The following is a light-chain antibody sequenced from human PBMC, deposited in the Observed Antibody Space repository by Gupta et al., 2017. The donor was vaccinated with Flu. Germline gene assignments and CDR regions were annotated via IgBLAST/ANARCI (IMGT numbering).Light chain of an antibody. CDR3: QQSNSFPLT. V-gene: IGKV1-12*01. Sequence: GNTVTITCRTSHSIGLSLTWYKQKPGKAPKLLIFDASRLQSGVPSRFSGSGSWTDFTLTISSLQPEDFATYYCQQSNSFPLTFGGGTQVDIK. CDR1: HSIGLS. J-gene: IGKJ4*01. CDR2: DAS.